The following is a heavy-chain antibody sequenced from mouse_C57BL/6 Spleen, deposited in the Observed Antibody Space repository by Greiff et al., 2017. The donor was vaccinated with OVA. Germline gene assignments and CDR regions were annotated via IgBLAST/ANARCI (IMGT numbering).Heavy chain of an antibody. CDR3: ERAYNYGSGYLSWFAY. D-gene: IGHD1-1*01. Sequence: EVQLQQSGPELVKPGASVKISCKASGYTFTDYYMNWVKQSHGKSLEWIGDIYPNNGGTSYNQKFKGKATLTVDKSSSTAYMELRSLTSEDSAVYYCERAYNYGSGYLSWFAYWGQGTLVTVSA. V-gene: IGHV1-26*01. J-gene: IGHJ3*01. CDR2: IYPNNGGT. CDR1: GYTFTDYY.